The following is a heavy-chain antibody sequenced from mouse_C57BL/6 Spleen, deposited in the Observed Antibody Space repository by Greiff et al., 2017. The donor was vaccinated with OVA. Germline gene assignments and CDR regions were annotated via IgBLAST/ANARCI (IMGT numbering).Heavy chain of an antibody. CDR2: INPNNGGT. J-gene: IGHJ4*01. CDR1: GYTFTDYY. V-gene: IGHV1-26*01. Sequence: VQLQQSGPELVKPGASVKISCKASGYTFTDYYMNWVKQSHGKSLEWIGDINPNNGGTSYNQKFKGKATLTVDKSSSTAYMELRSLTSEDSAVYYCAEGGDYAMDYWGQGTSVTVSS. CDR3: AEGGDYAMDY.